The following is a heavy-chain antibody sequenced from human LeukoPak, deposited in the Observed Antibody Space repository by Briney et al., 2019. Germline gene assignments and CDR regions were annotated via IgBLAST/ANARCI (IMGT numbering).Heavy chain of an antibody. Sequence: PGGSLRLSCAASGFTFSSYARHWVRQAPGKGREGVAVISYDGSNKYYADSVKGRFTISRDNAKNSLYLQMNSLRAEDTAVYYCASADYGAFDIWGQGTMVTVSS. CDR1: GFTFSSYA. V-gene: IGHV3-30*04. J-gene: IGHJ3*02. CDR2: ISYDGSNK. D-gene: IGHD4-17*01. CDR3: ASADYGAFDI.